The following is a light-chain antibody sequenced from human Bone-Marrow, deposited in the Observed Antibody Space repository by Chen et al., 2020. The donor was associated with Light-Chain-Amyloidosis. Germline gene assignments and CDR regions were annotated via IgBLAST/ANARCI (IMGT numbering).Light chain of an antibody. J-gene: IGLJ3*02. Sequence: NFMLTQPHSVSESPGKTVITSCTRSSGSIATNYVQWYQQRPGSSPTTVIYEDDQRPSEIPDRFSGSIDRSSNSASLTISGLKTEDEADYYCQSYQGSSQGVFGGGTKLTVL. CDR1: SGSIATNY. CDR3: QSYQGSSQGV. V-gene: IGLV6-57*01. CDR2: EDD.